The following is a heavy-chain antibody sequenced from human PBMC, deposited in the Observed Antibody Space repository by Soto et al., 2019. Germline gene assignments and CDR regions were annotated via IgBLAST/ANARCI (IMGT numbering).Heavy chain of an antibody. CDR3: ARGAVVVPAAIEY. J-gene: IGHJ4*02. CDR2: ISSSSNYI. D-gene: IGHD2-2*02. Sequence: PGGSLRLSCAASGFTFSSYSINWVRQAPGKGLEWVSFISSSSNYIYYADSVKGRFTISRDNAKNSLYLQMNSLRAEDTAVYYRARGAVVVPAAIEYWGQGTLVTVSS. V-gene: IGHV3-21*01. CDR1: GFTFSSYS.